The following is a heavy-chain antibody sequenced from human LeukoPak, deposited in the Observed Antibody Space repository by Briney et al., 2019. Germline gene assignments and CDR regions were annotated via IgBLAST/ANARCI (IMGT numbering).Heavy chain of an antibody. Sequence: GGSLRLSCAASGFTLGNYWMSWVRQAPGKGLEWVAMINQDGSEKYYVESVRGRFTISRDNAKSSLYLEMNSLTGEDTAVYYCARDAGKFAHNVLDYWGQGTLITVSS. CDR3: ARDAGKFAHNVLDY. D-gene: IGHD3-10*01. CDR1: GFTLGNYW. V-gene: IGHV3-7*01. CDR2: INQDGSEK. J-gene: IGHJ4*02.